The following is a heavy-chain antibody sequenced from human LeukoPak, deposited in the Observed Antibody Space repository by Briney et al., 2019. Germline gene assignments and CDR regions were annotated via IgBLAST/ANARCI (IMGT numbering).Heavy chain of an antibody. J-gene: IGHJ6*03. CDR3: ARGSRNYYGSGSYYKDYYYYYYMDV. CDR2: ISSSSYI. D-gene: IGHD3-10*01. V-gene: IGHV3-21*01. CDR1: GFTFSSYS. Sequence: PGGSLRLSCAASGFTFSSYSMNWVRQAPGKGLEWVSSISSSSYIYYADSVKGRFTISRDNAKNSLYLQMNSLRAEDTAVYYCARGSRNYYGSGSYYKDYYYYYYMDVWGKGTTVTVSS.